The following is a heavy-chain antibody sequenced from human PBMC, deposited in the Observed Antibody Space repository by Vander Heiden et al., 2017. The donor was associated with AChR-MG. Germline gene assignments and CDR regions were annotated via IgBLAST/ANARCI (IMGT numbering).Heavy chain of an antibody. J-gene: IGHJ5*02. CDR2: IKSKTDGGTT. CDR1: GFTFSNAW. D-gene: IGHD5-12*01. Sequence: EVQLVESGGGLVKPGGSLRLSCAAPGFTFSNAWMGWVRQAPGKGLEWVGRIKSKTDGGTTDYAAPVKGRFTISRDDSKNTLYLQMNSLKTEDTAVYYCTTVDDFRDGYNSNWFDPWGQGTLVTVSS. V-gene: IGHV3-15*01. CDR3: TTVDDFRDGYNSNWFDP.